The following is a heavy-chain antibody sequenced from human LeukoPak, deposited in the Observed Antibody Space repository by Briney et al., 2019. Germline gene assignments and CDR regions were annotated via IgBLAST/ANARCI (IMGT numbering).Heavy chain of an antibody. CDR3: ARDLFESTSRSARKTGYNWFDP. Sequence: ASVKVSCKVSGYTLTELSMHWVRQAPGKGLEWMGGFDPEDGETIYAQKFQGRVTMTEDTSTDTTYMELSSLRSEDTAVYYCARDLFESTSRSARKTGYNWFDPWGQGTLVTVSS. J-gene: IGHJ5*02. D-gene: IGHD1-14*01. V-gene: IGHV1-24*01. CDR1: GYTLTELS. CDR2: FDPEDGET.